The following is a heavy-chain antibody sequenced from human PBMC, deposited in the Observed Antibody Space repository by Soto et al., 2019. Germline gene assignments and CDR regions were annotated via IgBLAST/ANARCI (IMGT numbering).Heavy chain of an antibody. V-gene: IGHV3-21*01. D-gene: IGHD3-22*01. J-gene: IGHJ4*02. Sequence: EVQLVESGGGLVKPGGSLRLSCAASGFTFSSYSMNWVRQAPGKGLEWVSSISSSSSYIYYADSLKGRFTISRDNAKNSPYLQLNSLRAEDTAVYYCARGAYYYDSSRYFGYWGQGTLVTVSS. CDR2: ISSSSSYI. CDR3: ARGAYYYDSSRYFGY. CDR1: GFTFSSYS.